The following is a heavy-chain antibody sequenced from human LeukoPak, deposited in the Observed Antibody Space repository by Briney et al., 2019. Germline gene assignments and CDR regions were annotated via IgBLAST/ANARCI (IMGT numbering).Heavy chain of an antibody. D-gene: IGHD2-2*01. V-gene: IGHV3-7*03. J-gene: IGHJ4*02. Sequence: GGSLRLSCAASEFTFSSYWMSWVRQAPGKGLEWVANIKQDGGQIYYLDSVKGRFTVSRDNAKNSLYLQMNSLRAEDTAVYYCAKDSNPARIVVVPAGSFDYWGQGTLVTVSS. CDR2: IKQDGGQI. CDR1: EFTFSSYW. CDR3: AKDSNPARIVVVPAGSFDY.